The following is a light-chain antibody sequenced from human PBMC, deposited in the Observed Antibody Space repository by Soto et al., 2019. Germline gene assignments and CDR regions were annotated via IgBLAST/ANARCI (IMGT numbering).Light chain of an antibody. V-gene: IGKV3-20*01. Sequence: EIVLTQSPGTLPLSPGVTATLSCRASQTVNSDYSAWFQQRPGQAPRLLIFAASRRETDNPDRFRGGGSGTDFARAITRLEPEDVEVYYCHQFGYSPRTFGQGTKME. CDR3: HQFGYSPRT. J-gene: IGKJ1*01. CDR1: QTVNSDY. CDR2: AAS.